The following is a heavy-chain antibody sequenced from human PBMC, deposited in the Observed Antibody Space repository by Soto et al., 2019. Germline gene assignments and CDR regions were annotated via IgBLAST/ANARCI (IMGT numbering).Heavy chain of an antibody. CDR3: PNPGKHLTEYYYYGMDV. D-gene: IGHD3-10*01. Sequence: SETLSLTCTVSGGSIRSRSYYWGWIRQPPGKGLEWIASIYSSGSTYYNPSLKSRVTISVDTSKNQFSLKVSSVTAADTAVYSCPNPGKHLTEYYYYGMDVWGQGTTVPVSS. J-gene: IGHJ6*02. CDR1: GGSIRSRSYY. V-gene: IGHV4-39*01. CDR2: IYSSGST.